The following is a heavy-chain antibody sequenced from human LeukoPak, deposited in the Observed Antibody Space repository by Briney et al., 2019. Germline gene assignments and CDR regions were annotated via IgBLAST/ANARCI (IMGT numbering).Heavy chain of an antibody. V-gene: IGHV4-61*02. CDR3: ARDYIGAVRGVTIRPDDAFDI. Sequence: SETLSLTCTVSGGSINSGNYYWSWTRQPAGKGLEWIGRIYTSGSTNYNPSLKSRVTISLDTSKNQFSLKLSSVTAADTAVYYCARDYIGAVRGVTIRPDDAFDIWGQGTMVTVSS. J-gene: IGHJ3*02. CDR2: IYTSGST. CDR1: GGSINSGNYY. D-gene: IGHD3-10*01.